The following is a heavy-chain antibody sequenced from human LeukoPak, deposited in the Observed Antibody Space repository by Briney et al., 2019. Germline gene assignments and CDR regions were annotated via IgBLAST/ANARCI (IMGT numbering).Heavy chain of an antibody. CDR3: ARAGTYYYGSGRLTYYFDY. D-gene: IGHD3-10*01. CDR1: GYSISTGYY. Sequence: SETLSLTCTVSGYSISTGYYWGWVRQPPGKGLEWIGRIYTSGSTNYNPSLKSRVTMSVDTSKNQFSLKLSSVTAADTAVYYCARAGTYYYGSGRLTYYFDYWGQGTLVTVSS. CDR2: IYTSGST. V-gene: IGHV4-38-2*02. J-gene: IGHJ4*02.